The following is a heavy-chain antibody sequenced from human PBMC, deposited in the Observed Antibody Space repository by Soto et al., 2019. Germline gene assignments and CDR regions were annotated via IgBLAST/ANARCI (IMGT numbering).Heavy chain of an antibody. CDR2: INAGNGNT. D-gene: IGHD4-4*01. V-gene: IGHV1-3*01. J-gene: IGHJ6*02. Sequence: ASVKVSCKASGYTFTSYAMHWVRQAPGQRLEWMGWINAGNGNTKYSQKFQGRVTITRDTSASTAYMELSSLRSEDTAVYYCARDQRMTTDDYYYYGIDVWGQGTTVTVSS. CDR1: GYTFTSYA. CDR3: ARDQRMTTDDYYYYGIDV.